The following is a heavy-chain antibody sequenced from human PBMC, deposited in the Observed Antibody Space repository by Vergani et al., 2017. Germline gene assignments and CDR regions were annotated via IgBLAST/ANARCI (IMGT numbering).Heavy chain of an antibody. J-gene: IGHJ4*02. CDR3: ARDLRTGGGGYFDY. D-gene: IGHD3-16*01. CDR1: GFTFSSYA. CDR2: ISYDGSNK. Sequence: VQLLESGGGLVQPGGSLRLSCAASGFTFSSYAMHWVRQAPGKGLEWVAVISYDGSNKYYADSVKGRFTISRDNSKNTLYLQMNSLRAEDTAVYYCARDLRTGGGGYFDYWGQGTLVTVSS. V-gene: IGHV3-30-3*01.